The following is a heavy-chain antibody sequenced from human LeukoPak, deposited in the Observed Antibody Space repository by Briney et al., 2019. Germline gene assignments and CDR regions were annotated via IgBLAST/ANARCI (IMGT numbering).Heavy chain of an antibody. CDR2: INHSGST. CDR1: GGSFSGYY. D-gene: IGHD1-26*01. Sequence: KPSETLSLTCAVYGGSFSGYYWSWIRQPPGKGLEWIGEINHSGSTNYNPSLKSRVTISVDTSKNQFSLKLSSVTAADTAVYYCARGRLPPVGATWSVSSSSFDYWGQGTLVTVSS. J-gene: IGHJ4*02. V-gene: IGHV4-34*01. CDR3: ARGRLPPVGATWSVSSSSFDY.